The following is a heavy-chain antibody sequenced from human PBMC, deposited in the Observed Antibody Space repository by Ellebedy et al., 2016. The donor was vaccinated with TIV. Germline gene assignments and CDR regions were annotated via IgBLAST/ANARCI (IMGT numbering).Heavy chain of an antibody. J-gene: IGHJ4*02. Sequence: MPSETLSLTCAVYNESISGYYWHWIRQPPGKGLEWIGEINHSGSTNYNPSLKSRVTVSVDTSKNQFSLKLSSVTAADTAVYYCARCPGDTAMVTCYFDYWGQGTLVTVSS. CDR1: NESISGYY. V-gene: IGHV4-34*01. CDR3: ARCPGDTAMVTCYFDY. CDR2: INHSGST. D-gene: IGHD5-18*01.